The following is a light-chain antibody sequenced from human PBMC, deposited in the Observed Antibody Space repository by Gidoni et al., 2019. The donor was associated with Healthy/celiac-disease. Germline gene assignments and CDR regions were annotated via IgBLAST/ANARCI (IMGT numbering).Light chain of an antibody. Sequence: DLQMTQSPSTLSASVGDRVTIPCRASQSISSWLAWYQQKPGKAPKLLIYDASSLESGVPSRFSGSGSGTEFTLTISSLQPDDFATYYCQQYNSYSSTFGPGTKVDIK. CDR2: DAS. J-gene: IGKJ3*01. CDR3: QQYNSYSST. CDR1: QSISSW. V-gene: IGKV1-5*01.